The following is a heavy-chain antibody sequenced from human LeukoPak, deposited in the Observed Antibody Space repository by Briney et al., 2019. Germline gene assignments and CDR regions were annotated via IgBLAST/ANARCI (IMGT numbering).Heavy chain of an antibody. J-gene: IGHJ4*02. Sequence: GASVKVSCKASGYTFTSYDINWVRQATGQGLEWMGWMNPNSGNTGYAQKFQGRVTMTRNTSISTAYMELSSLRSEDTAVYYCARSTKHYYDSSGYRLPGYWGQGTQVTVSS. V-gene: IGHV1-8*01. CDR1: GYTFTSYD. D-gene: IGHD3-22*01. CDR3: ARSTKHYYDSSGYRLPGY. CDR2: MNPNSGNT.